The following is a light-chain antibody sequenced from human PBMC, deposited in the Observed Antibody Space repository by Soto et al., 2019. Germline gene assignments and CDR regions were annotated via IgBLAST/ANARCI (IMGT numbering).Light chain of an antibody. CDR3: QRYGGPSWT. CDR2: GAS. J-gene: IGKJ1*01. CDR1: QSVTSNY. V-gene: IGKV3-20*01. Sequence: EIVLTQSPGTLSLSPGERATLSCRASQSVTSNYLAWYQQKPGQAPRLLIFGASSRATGIPDQFSGSGSGTDFPLTISRLEPDDFSVYYCQRYGGPSWTFGQGTRVEI.